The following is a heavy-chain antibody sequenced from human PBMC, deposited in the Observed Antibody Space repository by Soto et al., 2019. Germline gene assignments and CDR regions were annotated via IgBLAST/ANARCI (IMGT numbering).Heavy chain of an antibody. CDR2: VSGSGGTT. D-gene: IGHD5-18*01. CDR3: AICTVDTIVTRGWFHYLDP. V-gene: IGHV3-23*01. CDR1: GFTFSSSA. Sequence: EVQLLDSGGGLVQPGGSLRLSCAASGFTFSSSAMSWVRQAPGKGLEWVSAVSGSGGTTYYADSVRGRFTISRDNSKNTLYLQMNSLRAEDTAIYFCAICTVDTIVTRGWFHYLDPWGQGTLVTVSS. J-gene: IGHJ5*02.